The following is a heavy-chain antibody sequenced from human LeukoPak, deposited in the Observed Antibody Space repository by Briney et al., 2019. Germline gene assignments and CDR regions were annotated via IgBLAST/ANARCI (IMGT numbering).Heavy chain of an antibody. D-gene: IGHD3-10*01. V-gene: IGHV3-9*01. CDR3: ARAGTYYYGSGSYYTY. CDR1: GFTFDDYA. CDR2: ISWNSGSI. J-gene: IGHJ4*02. Sequence: PGGSLRLSCAASGFTFDDYAMHWVRQAPGKGLEWVSGISWNSGSIGYADSVKGRFTISRDNAKNSLYLQMNSLRAEDTAVYYCARAGTYYYGSGSYYTYWGQGTLVTVSS.